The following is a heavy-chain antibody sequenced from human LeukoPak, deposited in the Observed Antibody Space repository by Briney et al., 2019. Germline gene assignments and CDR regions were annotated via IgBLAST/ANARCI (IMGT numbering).Heavy chain of an antibody. CDR2: MSGSGGST. D-gene: IGHD3-22*01. Sequence: GGSLRLSCAASGFTFSSYAMSWVRQAPGKGLEWVSAMSGSGGSTYYADSVKGRFTISRDNSKNTLYLQMNSLRAEDTAVYYCAKAHSSGYYTHPYYFDYWGQGTLVTVSS. V-gene: IGHV3-23*01. CDR1: GFTFSSYA. CDR3: AKAHSSGYYTHPYYFDY. J-gene: IGHJ4*02.